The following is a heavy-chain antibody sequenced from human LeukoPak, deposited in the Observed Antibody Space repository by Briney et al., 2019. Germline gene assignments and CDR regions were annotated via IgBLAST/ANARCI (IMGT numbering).Heavy chain of an antibody. CDR3: ARSGLSRFGF. CDR1: GFTFSSYG. Sequence: PGGSLRLSCAASGFTFSSYGMHWVRQAPGKGLEWVAVISYDGSNKYYGDSVKGRFTLSRDNSRNTLYLQMNSLRAEDTAVYYCARSGLSRFGFWGQGTLVTVSS. V-gene: IGHV3-30*03. J-gene: IGHJ4*02. D-gene: IGHD2/OR15-2a*01. CDR2: ISYDGSNK.